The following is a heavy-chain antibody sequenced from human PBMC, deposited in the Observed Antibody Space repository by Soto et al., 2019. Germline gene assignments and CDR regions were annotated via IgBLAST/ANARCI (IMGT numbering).Heavy chain of an antibody. V-gene: IGHV1-2*02. CDR2: INPNSGGT. J-gene: IGHJ5*02. CDR1: GYTFTGYY. CDR3: AAHGNTIPLDGSWFDP. D-gene: IGHD3-3*01. Sequence: GASVKVSCKASGYTFTGYYMHWVRQAPGQGLEWMGWINPNSGGTNYAQKFQGRVTMTRDTSISTAYMELSRLRSDDTAVYYCAAHGNTIPLDGSWFDPWGQGTLVTVSS.